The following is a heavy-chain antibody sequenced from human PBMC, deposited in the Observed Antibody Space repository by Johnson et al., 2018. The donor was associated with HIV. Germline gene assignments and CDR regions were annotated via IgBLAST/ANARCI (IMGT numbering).Heavy chain of an antibody. J-gene: IGHJ3*02. Sequence: EQLVESGGGLIQPGGSLRLSCAASGFTVSSNYMSWVRQAPGKGLEWVSVIYSGDTTYYADYVKDRFTISRDNSKNTLYLQMNSLRAEDTALYYCARAYSYGVFDIWGQGTMVTVSS. CDR1: GFTVSSNY. CDR3: ARAYSYGVFDI. D-gene: IGHD5-18*01. CDR2: IYSGDTT. V-gene: IGHV3-53*01.